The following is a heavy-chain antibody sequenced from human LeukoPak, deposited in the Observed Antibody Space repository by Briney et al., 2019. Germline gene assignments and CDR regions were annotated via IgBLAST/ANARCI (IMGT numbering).Heavy chain of an antibody. CDR2: IKQDGSEK. D-gene: IGHD3-10*01. Sequence: PGGTLRLSCAASGFTFSSYWMSWVRQAPGKGLEWVANIKQDGSEKYYVDSVKGRFTISRDNAKNSLYLQTNSLRAEDKAVYCCARDRSGFGELWIVTHHAFDIWGQGTMVTVSS. V-gene: IGHV3-7*01. J-gene: IGHJ3*02. CDR1: GFTFSSYW. CDR3: ARDRSGFGELWIVTHHAFDI.